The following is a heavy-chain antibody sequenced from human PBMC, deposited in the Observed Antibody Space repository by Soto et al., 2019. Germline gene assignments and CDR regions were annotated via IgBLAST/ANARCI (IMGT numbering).Heavy chain of an antibody. D-gene: IGHD6-13*01. CDR3: ASAGMVIAAACTVAFDI. CDR2: ISYYGSNK. CDR1: GFTFSSYA. Sequence: QVQLVESGGGVVQPGRSLRLSCAASGFTFSSYAMHWVRQAPGKGLEWVAVISYYGSNKYYADSVKRRFTISRDNSKNTLYLQMNSLRAEDTAVYYCASAGMVIAAACTVAFDIWGQGTMVTVSS. V-gene: IGHV3-30-3*01. J-gene: IGHJ3*02.